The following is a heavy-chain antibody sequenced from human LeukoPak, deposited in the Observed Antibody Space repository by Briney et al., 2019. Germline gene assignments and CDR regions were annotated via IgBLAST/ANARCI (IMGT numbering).Heavy chain of an antibody. D-gene: IGHD3-16*01. Sequence: GGSLRLSCAASGFTFSSYWMHWVRQAPGKGLVWVSRINSDVSSTSYADSVKGRFTISRDNAKTTLSLQTNSLRAKDTAAYYCARECLPRFDPWGQGTLVTVSS. V-gene: IGHV3-74*01. CDR2: INSDVSST. CDR1: GFTFSSYW. CDR3: ARECLPRFDP. J-gene: IGHJ5*02.